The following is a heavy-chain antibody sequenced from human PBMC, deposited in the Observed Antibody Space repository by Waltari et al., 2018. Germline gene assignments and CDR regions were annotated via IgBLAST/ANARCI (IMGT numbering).Heavy chain of an antibody. CDR1: GFSVDTKN. Sequence: EVQLVESGGGLVQPGESLRLSCAASGFSVDTKNLCWVRQAPGLWVELVAVINNGGNRDYTASVRGRFTISRDLSKNTVYLQMDNLRHEDTAVYFCVRNLWEGSSYYATNDAYDVWGLGTRVTVSS. CDR2: INNGGNR. V-gene: IGHV3-66*01. CDR3: VRNLWEGSSYYATNDAYDV. D-gene: IGHD3-22*01. J-gene: IGHJ3*01.